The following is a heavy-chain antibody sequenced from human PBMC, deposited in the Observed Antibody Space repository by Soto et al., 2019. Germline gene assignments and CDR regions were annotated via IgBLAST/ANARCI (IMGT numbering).Heavy chain of an antibody. J-gene: IGHJ4*02. Sequence: QVQLVESGGGLVKPGGSLRLSCAASGFTFSDYYMSWIRQAPGKGLEWVSYISSSSSYTNYADSVQGRFPISRDNAKNSLYLQMNSLRAEDTAVYYCASVYSSSWYYEFFEDYWGQGTLVTVSS. CDR1: GFTFSDYY. D-gene: IGHD6-13*01. CDR2: ISSSSSYT. V-gene: IGHV3-11*06. CDR3: ASVYSSSWYYEFFEDY.